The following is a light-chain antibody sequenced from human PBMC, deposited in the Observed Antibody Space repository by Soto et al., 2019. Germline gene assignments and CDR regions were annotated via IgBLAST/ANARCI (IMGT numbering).Light chain of an antibody. V-gene: IGKV3-15*01. CDR3: QQFNNWPRT. CDR2: GAS. CDR1: QSVSGN. Sequence: EIVMTQSPATLSVSPGERATLSCRASQSVSGNLAWYQQKAGQAPRLLISGASTRATGIPARFSGSGSGTEFTLTISSLQSEDFAVYYCQQFNNWPRTFGQGTRVEIK. J-gene: IGKJ1*01.